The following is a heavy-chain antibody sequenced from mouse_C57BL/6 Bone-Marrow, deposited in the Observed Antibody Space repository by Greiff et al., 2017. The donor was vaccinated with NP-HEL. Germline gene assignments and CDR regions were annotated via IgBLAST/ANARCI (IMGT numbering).Heavy chain of an antibody. CDR1: GYTFTSYW. D-gene: IGHD1-1*01. V-gene: IGHV1-50*01. CDR2: IDPADSNT. CDR3: ARIPLITTVVAYYAMDY. J-gene: IGHJ4*01. Sequence: QVQLQQPGAELVKPGASVKLSCKASGYTFTSYWMQWVKQRPGQGLEWIGEIDPADSNTNYNQKFKGKATLTVDTSSSTAYMQLSSLTSEDSSIYYCARIPLITTVVAYYAMDYWGQGTSVTVSS.